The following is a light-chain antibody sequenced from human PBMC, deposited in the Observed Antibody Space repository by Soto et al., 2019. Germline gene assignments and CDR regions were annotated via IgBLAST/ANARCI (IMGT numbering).Light chain of an antibody. CDR1: QNIVNY. CDR2: ATS. V-gene: IGKV1-39*01. CDR3: QQSYSVPLT. Sequence: DIQMTQSPSSLSASVGDRVTITCRASQNIVNYLNWYQRKPGKAPRLLIYATSSLQSGVPSRFSGSGSGSDFTLTITTLQPEDFGTFYCQQSYSVPLTFGGGTKVESK. J-gene: IGKJ4*01.